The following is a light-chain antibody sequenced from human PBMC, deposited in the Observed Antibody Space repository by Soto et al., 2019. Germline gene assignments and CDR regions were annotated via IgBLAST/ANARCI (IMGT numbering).Light chain of an antibody. CDR3: QQYGDSPKYT. Sequence: ERLLTQSPGTLSLPPGETATLSCRASQSMSSDYVAWYQQKPGQAPRLLIFGASSRATGIPDRFSGSGSGTDFSLTINRLEPEDFAVYYCQQYGDSPKYTFGQGTKLEIK. CDR1: QSMSSDY. V-gene: IGKV3-20*01. J-gene: IGKJ2*01. CDR2: GAS.